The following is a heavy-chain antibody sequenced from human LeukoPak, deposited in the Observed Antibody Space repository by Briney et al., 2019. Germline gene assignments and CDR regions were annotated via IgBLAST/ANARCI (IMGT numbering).Heavy chain of an antibody. J-gene: IGHJ4*02. Sequence: GGSLRLSCAASGFTFSDYYMSWIRQAPGKGLEWVSYISSSGRTIYYADSLKGRLTISRDNAKNSLFLQMNSLRAEDTAVYYCARRDSSSWYGVDYWGQGTLVTVSS. CDR2: ISSSGRTI. D-gene: IGHD6-13*01. V-gene: IGHV3-11*01. CDR3: ARRDSSSWYGVDY. CDR1: GFTFSDYY.